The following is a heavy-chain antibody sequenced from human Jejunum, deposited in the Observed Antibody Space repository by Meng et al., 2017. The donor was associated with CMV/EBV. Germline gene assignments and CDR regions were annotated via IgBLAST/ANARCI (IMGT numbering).Heavy chain of an antibody. CDR1: GFTFSDFH. D-gene: IGHD6-19*01. Sequence: CAASGFTFSDFHMSWVRQAPGQGLEWLSYITDTYGVSYADSVKGRFTISRDNTRNSVYLQLSSLRVEDTAVYYCARRWAVAGRDYWGQGTLVTVSS. CDR2: ITDTYGV. V-gene: IGHV3-69-1*01. CDR3: ARRWAVAGRDY. J-gene: IGHJ4*02.